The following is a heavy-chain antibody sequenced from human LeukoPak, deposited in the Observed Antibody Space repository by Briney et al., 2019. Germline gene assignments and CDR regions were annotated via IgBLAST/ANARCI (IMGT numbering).Heavy chain of an antibody. CDR3: ARDLVSDMDY. J-gene: IGHJ4*02. CDR2: IYTSGST. CDR1: GGSISSGSYY. Sequence: TSETLSLTCTVSGGSISSGSYYWSWIRQPAGKGLEWIGRIYTSGSTNYNPSLKSRVTISVDTSKNQFSLKLSSVTAADTAVYYCARDLVSDMDYWGQGTLVTVSS. D-gene: IGHD2-2*01. V-gene: IGHV4-61*02.